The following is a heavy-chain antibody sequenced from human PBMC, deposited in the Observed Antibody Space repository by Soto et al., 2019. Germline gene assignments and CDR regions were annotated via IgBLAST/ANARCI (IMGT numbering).Heavy chain of an antibody. V-gene: IGHV3-11*06. CDR1: GFTFSDYY. Sequence: GGSLRLSFAASGFTFSDYYMSWIRQAPGKGMAWISYISSSSSYTNYADSVKGRFTISRDNAKNSLYLQMNSLRAEDTAVYYFAIYASSVRAAPGVYYYYPMSVSGQRGPVAVAS. CDR3: AIYASSVRAAPGVYYYYPMSV. J-gene: IGHJ6*01. CDR2: ISSSSSYT. D-gene: IGHD6-6*01.